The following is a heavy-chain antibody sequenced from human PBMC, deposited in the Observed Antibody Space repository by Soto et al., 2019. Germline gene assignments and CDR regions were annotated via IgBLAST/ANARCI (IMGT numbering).Heavy chain of an antibody. CDR1: GYTFTSYG. CDR3: ARDAGASGELYS. V-gene: IGHV1-18*01. J-gene: IGHJ4*02. D-gene: IGHD3-16*01. CDR2: ISAYNGNT. Sequence: QVQLVQSGAEVKKPGASVKVSCKASGYTFTSYGISWVRQAPGQGLDWMGWISAYNGNTNYAQKLQGRVTMTTDTSTSTCYMEPRSLRSDDTAVYYCARDAGASGELYSWGQGTLVTVSS.